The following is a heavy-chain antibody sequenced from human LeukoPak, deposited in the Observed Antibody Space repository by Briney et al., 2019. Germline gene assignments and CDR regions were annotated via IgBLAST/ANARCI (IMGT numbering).Heavy chain of an antibody. V-gene: IGHV4-59*01. J-gene: IGHJ4*02. Sequence: SETLSLTCTVPGGSISSYYWSWIRQPPGKGLEWIGYIYYSGSTNYNPSLKSRVTISVDTSKNQFSLKLSSVTAADTAVYYCASINYDILTGYATSFDYWGQGTLVTVSS. CDR2: IYYSGST. CDR1: GGSISSYY. CDR3: ASINYDILTGYATSFDY. D-gene: IGHD3-9*01.